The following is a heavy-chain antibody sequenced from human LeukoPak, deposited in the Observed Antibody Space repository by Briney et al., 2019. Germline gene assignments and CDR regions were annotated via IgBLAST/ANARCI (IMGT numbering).Heavy chain of an antibody. Sequence: PSETLSLTCAVSGYSISSGYYWGWIRQPPGQGLEWIGSIYHSGSTYYNPSLKSRVTISVDTSKNQFSLKLSSVTAADTAVYYCARQRGYGGNFDYWGKGTVVTVSS. J-gene: IGHJ4*02. CDR1: GYSISSGYY. CDR2: IYHSGST. CDR3: ARQRGYGGNFDY. D-gene: IGHD4-23*01. V-gene: IGHV4-38-2*01.